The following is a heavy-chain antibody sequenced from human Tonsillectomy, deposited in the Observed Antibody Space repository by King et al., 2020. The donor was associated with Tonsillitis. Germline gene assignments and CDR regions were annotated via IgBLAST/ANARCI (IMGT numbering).Heavy chain of an antibody. D-gene: IGHD1-26*01. CDR3: AKDRGPSGTSGFDY. Sequence: VQLVESGGVVVQPGGSLRLSCAASGFTFDDYTMHWVRQAPGKGLEWVSLITWDGGSTYYADSVKGRITISRDNSKNSLYLQMNSLRTEDTALYYCAKDRGPSGTSGFDYWGQGTLVTVSS. V-gene: IGHV3-43*01. CDR1: GFTFDDYT. J-gene: IGHJ4*02. CDR2: ITWDGGST.